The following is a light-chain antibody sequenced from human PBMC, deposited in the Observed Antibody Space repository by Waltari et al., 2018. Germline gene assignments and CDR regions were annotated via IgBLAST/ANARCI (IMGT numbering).Light chain of an antibody. V-gene: IGLV2-8*01. Sequence: QSALTQPPSASGSPGQSVTISCTGTSSDIGGYKFVSWFQQHPGKAPKLVIYDGNERPSGVPDRFSGSKSGSTATLTVSGLQAEDEADYYCSSYGGKNNLIFGGGTTLTV. CDR2: DGN. CDR1: SSDIGGYKF. J-gene: IGLJ2*01. CDR3: SSYGGKNNLI.